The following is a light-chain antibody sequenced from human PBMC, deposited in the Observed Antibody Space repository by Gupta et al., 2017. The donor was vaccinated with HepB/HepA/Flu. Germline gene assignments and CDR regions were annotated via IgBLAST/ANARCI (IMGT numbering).Light chain of an antibody. CDR1: SSDVGGYNH. CDR2: DVN. J-gene: IGLJ1*01. CDR3: SSYTSSITYV. V-gene: IGLV2-14*01. Sequence: QSALTQPASVSGSPGQSSTIACPGTSSDVGGYNHVSWYQPHPGKAPKLMIHDVNYRPSGVSNRFSGSKSGSTASLTISGLHAEDEADYYCSSYTSSITYVFGTGTKVTVL.